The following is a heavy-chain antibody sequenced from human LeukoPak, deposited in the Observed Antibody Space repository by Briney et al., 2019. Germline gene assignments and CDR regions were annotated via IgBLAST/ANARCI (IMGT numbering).Heavy chain of an antibody. CDR2: INPNSGGT. J-gene: IGHJ4*02. Sequence: ASVKVSCKASGYTFTGYYMHWVRQAPGQGLEWMGWINPNSGGTNYAQKFQGRVTMTRDASISTAYMELSRLRSDDTAVYYCAREDPNGDDLDYWGQGTLVTVSS. CDR1: GYTFTGYY. CDR3: AREDPNGDDLDY. D-gene: IGHD4-17*01. V-gene: IGHV1-2*02.